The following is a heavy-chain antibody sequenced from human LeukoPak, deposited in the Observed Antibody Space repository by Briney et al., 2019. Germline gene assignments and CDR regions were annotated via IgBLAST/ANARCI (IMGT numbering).Heavy chain of an antibody. J-gene: IGHJ3*02. V-gene: IGHV4-59*08. CDR2: IYHSGDT. CDR3: ASKPCSGGSCYVDAFHI. Sequence: SETLSLTCSVSGGSISTSYWSWIRQPPGRGLEWIGYIYHSGDTDYNPSLKSRVTLSVDTSKKQFSLKLTSVTAADTAVYYCASKPCSGGSCYVDAFHIRGQGTLVTVSS. CDR1: GGSISTSY. D-gene: IGHD2-15*01.